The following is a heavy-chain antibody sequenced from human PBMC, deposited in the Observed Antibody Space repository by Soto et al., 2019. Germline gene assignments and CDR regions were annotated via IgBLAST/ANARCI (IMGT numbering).Heavy chain of an antibody. CDR1: GDTFSFYS. CDR2: VNPILSMS. CDR3: ASSYGSGYRAFDY. V-gene: IGHV1-69*02. D-gene: IGHD3-10*01. Sequence: QVQLVQSGAEVKRPGSSVKVSCKTSGDTFSFYSINWVRQAPGLGLEWMGRVNPILSMSNYAQRFQGRVMMTADKSTSTAYMELRSLISEDTAIYYCASSYGSGYRAFDYWGQGALVTVSS. J-gene: IGHJ4*02.